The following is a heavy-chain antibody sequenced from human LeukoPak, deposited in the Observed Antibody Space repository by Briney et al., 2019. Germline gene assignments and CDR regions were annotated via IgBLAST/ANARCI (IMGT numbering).Heavy chain of an antibody. CDR3: ARVRELPYGDDY. CDR1: GYSFTNYY. Sequence: ASVRVSCKASGYSFTNYYMHWVRQAPGQGLEWMGMINPSGGSTTYAQKFQGRVTMTRDMSTSTVYMELSSLTSEDTAVYYCARVRELPYGDDYWGQGTLVTVSS. D-gene: IGHD1-26*01. V-gene: IGHV1-46*01. J-gene: IGHJ4*02. CDR2: INPSGGST.